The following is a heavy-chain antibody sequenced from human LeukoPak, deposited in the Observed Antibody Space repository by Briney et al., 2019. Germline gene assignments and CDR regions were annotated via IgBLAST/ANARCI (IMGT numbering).Heavy chain of an antibody. CDR2: ISSSGSTI. J-gene: IGHJ4*02. Sequence: GGSLRLSCAASGFTFSSYEMNWVRQAPGKGLEWVSYISSSGSTIYYADSVKGRSTISRDNAKNSLYLQMNSLRAEDTAVYYCARDLNYYDSSGYGLDYWGQGTLVTVSS. V-gene: IGHV3-48*03. CDR3: ARDLNYYDSSGYGLDY. D-gene: IGHD3-22*01. CDR1: GFTFSSYE.